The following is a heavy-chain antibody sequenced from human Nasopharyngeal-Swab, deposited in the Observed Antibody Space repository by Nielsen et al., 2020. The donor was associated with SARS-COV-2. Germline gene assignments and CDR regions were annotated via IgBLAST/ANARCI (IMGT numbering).Heavy chain of an antibody. Sequence: WVRQAPGQGLGWMGGIIPIFGTANYAQKFQGRVTITADKSTSTAYMELSSLRSEDTAVYYCAREGRGSGYYYYMDVWSKGTTVTVSS. CDR2: IIPIFGTA. CDR3: AREGRGSGYYYYMDV. V-gene: IGHV1-69*06. J-gene: IGHJ6*03. D-gene: IGHD3-10*01.